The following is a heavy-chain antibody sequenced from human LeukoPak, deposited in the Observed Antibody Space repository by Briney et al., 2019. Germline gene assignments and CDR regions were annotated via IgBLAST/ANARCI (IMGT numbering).Heavy chain of an antibody. Sequence: PSETLSLTCTVSGVSISSYYWSWIRQPPGKGLEWIGYIYHRGSTNYNPTLKSRVTISVDTSKNQFSLKLSSVPAADTAVYYCARVGSGYTFDYWGQGTLVTVSS. J-gene: IGHJ4*02. CDR3: ARVGSGYTFDY. D-gene: IGHD3-22*01. CDR2: IYHRGST. CDR1: GVSISSYY. V-gene: IGHV4-59*01.